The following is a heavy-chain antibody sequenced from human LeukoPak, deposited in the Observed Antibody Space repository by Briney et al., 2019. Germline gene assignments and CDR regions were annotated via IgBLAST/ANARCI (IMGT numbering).Heavy chain of an antibody. CDR3: TRAGRITMVRGVIIAEEY. Sequence: GGSLRLSCTASGFIFGDYAMNWFRQAPGKGLEWVGFIKSKAYGGTTEFAASVKGRFTMSRDDSKSIAYLQMNSLKTEDTAVYYCTRAGRITMVRGVIIAEEYWGQGTLVTVSS. J-gene: IGHJ4*02. CDR1: GFIFGDYA. V-gene: IGHV3-49*03. CDR2: IKSKAYGGTT. D-gene: IGHD3-10*01.